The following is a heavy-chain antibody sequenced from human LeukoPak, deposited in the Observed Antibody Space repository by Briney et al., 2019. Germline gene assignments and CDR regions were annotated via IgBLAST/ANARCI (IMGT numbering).Heavy chain of an antibody. CDR2: IYYSGST. V-gene: IGHV4-59*08. CDR1: GGSISPYY. CDR3: ARHGYCSGGSCYWDN. J-gene: IGHJ4*02. D-gene: IGHD2-15*01. Sequence: KPSETLSLTCIVSGGSISPYYWSWIRQPPGSGLEWIAYIYYSGSTSYNPSLKSRVAISVDTSNNEVSLKLSSVTAADTAVYYCARHGYCSGGSCYWDNWGQGTLVTLSS.